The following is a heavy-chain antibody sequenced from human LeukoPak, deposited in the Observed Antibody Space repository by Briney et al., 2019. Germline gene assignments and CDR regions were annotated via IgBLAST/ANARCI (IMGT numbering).Heavy chain of an antibody. CDR3: AREGTVANLKRYFDY. J-gene: IGHJ4*02. Sequence: SVKVSCKASGGTFSSYAISWVRQAPGQGLEWMGGIIPNFGTANYAQKFQGRVTITADESTSTAYMELSSLRSEDTAVYYCAREGTVANLKRYFDYWGQGTLVTVSS. V-gene: IGHV1-69*01. CDR2: IIPNFGTA. D-gene: IGHD6-19*01. CDR1: GGTFSSYA.